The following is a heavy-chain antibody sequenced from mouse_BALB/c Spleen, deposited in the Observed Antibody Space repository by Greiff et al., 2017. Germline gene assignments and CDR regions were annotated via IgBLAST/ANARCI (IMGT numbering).Heavy chain of an antibody. D-gene: IGHD1-1*01. J-gene: IGHJ3*01. CDR3: AYYYGSSPAWFAY. Sequence: VQLKQSGAELVRSGASVKLSCTASGFNIKDYYMHWVKQRPEQGLEWIGWIDPENGDTEYAPKFQGKATITADTSSNTAYLQLSSLTSEDTAVYYCAYYYGSSPAWFAYWGQGTLVTVSA. V-gene: IGHV14-4*02. CDR2: IDPENGDT. CDR1: GFNIKDYY.